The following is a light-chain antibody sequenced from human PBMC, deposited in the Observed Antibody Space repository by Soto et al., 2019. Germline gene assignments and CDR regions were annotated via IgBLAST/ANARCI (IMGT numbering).Light chain of an antibody. CDR1: QSFRGL. Sequence: VLSQSPVTVSLSHGERATLSSSASQSFRGLLAWYQQKPGQAPRILIYDAYNRATGIPHRFSGSGSGTDLTLTISSLEPEDSAVYYCQQRHMWPITCGQGTRLEIK. V-gene: IGKV3-11*01. J-gene: IGKJ5*01. CDR2: DAY. CDR3: QQRHMWPIT.